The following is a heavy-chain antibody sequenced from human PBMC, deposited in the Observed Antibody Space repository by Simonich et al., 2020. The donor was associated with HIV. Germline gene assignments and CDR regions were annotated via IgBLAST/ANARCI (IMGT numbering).Heavy chain of an antibody. Sequence: QVQLQQWGAGLLKPSETLSLTCAVYGGPFSVYYWSWIRQPPGKGLEWIGEINHSGGTNRNQSVKGRDTISGDTSENQCSLRMGSVTAADAAVYYGARETHSRGGYSKDYFDYWGQGTLVTVSS. V-gene: IGHV4-34*04. CDR3: ARETHSRGGYSKDYFDY. CDR1: GGPFSVYY. D-gene: IGHD6-19*01. CDR2: INHSGGT. J-gene: IGHJ4*02.